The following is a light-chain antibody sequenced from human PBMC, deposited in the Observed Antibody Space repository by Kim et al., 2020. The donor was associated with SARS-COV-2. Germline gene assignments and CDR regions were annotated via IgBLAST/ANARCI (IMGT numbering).Light chain of an antibody. V-gene: IGKV3-15*01. Sequence: IMMTQSPATLSVSPGERATLSCRASLSVSSSLAWYQQKPGQAPRLLFYGASTRATGIPARFSGSGSGTEFSLTINSLQSEDFAVYYCHQYNNWPYTLGQGTKLEI. CDR3: HQYNNWPYT. CDR2: GAS. CDR1: LSVSSS. J-gene: IGKJ2*01.